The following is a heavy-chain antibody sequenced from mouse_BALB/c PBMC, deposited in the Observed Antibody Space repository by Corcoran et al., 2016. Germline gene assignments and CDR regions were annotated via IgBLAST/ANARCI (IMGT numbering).Heavy chain of an antibody. D-gene: IGHD1-1*01. J-gene: IGHJ1*01. V-gene: IGHV9-3-1*01. CDR1: GYTFTNYG. Sequence: QLQLVQSGPELKKPGETVKISCKASGYTFTNYGMNWLKQAPGKGLKRMGWINTYTGEPTYADDFKGRFAFSLETSASTAYLQINDLKNEDTATYFCARRVDDYFDVWGAGTTVTVSS. CDR2: INTYTGEP. CDR3: ARRVDDYFDV.